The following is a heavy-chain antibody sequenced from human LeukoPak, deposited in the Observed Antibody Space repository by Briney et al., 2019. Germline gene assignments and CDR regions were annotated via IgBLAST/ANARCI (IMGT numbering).Heavy chain of an antibody. CDR2: INSSGST. J-gene: IGHJ5*02. CDR3: ARGAYGSGSTNWFDP. Sequence: SETLALTCTVSSGSISTYFWSWIRQPAGKGLEWIGRINSSGSTNYNPSLRSRVTMSVDTSKNQFSLILSSVTAADTAVYYCARGAYGSGSTNWFDPWGQGTLVTVSS. D-gene: IGHD3-10*01. CDR1: SGSISTYF. V-gene: IGHV4-4*07.